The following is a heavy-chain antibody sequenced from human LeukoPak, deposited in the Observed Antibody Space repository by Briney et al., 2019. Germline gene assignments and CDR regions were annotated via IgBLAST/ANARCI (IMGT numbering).Heavy chain of an antibody. D-gene: IGHD2-15*01. CDR2: ISYDGSNK. CDR1: GFTFSSYA. CDR3: ATSVGSDWAFDI. Sequence: GRSLRLSCAASGFTFSSYAMHWVRQAPGKGLEWVAVISYDGSNKYYADSVKGRFTISRDNSKNTLYLQMNGLRAEDTAVYYCATSVGSDWAFDIWGQGTMVTVSS. J-gene: IGHJ3*02. V-gene: IGHV3-30-3*01.